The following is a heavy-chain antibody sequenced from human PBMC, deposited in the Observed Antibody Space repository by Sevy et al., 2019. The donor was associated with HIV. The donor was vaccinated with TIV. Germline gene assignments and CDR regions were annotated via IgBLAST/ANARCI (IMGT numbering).Heavy chain of an antibody. CDR2: ISGSGGST. CDR1: GFTFSSYA. Sequence: GSLRLSCAASGFTFSSYAMSWVRQAPGKGLEWVSAISGSGGSTYYADSVKGRFTISRDNSKNTLYLQMNSLRAEDTAVYYCAKADYDFWSGYMGYYYYGMDVWGQGTTVTVSS. D-gene: IGHD3-3*01. J-gene: IGHJ6*02. CDR3: AKADYDFWSGYMGYYYYGMDV. V-gene: IGHV3-23*01.